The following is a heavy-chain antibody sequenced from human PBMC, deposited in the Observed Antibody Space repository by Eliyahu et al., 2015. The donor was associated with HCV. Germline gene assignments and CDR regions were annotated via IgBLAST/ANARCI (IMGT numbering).Heavy chain of an antibody. D-gene: IGHD1-1*01. J-gene: IGHJ6*02. CDR1: GXSISSXXYY. CDR2: IXYSGST. V-gene: IGHV4-39*01. Sequence: QLQLQESGPGLVKPSETLSLTCTVXGXSISSXXYYXGWXRQPPGKGLEWIGSIXYSGSTYYNPSLKSRVTISVDTSKNQFSLKLSSVTAADTAVYYCARHRTIVQLERRGPTLYYYGMDVWGQGTTVTVSS. CDR3: ARHRTIVQLERRGPTLYYYGMDV.